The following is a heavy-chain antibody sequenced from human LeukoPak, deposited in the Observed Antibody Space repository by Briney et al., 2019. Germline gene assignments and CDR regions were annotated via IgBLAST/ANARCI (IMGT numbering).Heavy chain of an antibody. D-gene: IGHD3-10*01. CDR1: GYTFTGYY. J-gene: IGHJ5*02. Sequence: GASVKVSCKASGYTFTGYYMHWVRQAPGQGLEWMGWINPNSGGTNYAQKFQGRATMTRDTSISTAYMELSRLRSDDTAVYYCARELTMVRGVANWFDPWGQGTLVTVSS. V-gene: IGHV1-2*02. CDR2: INPNSGGT. CDR3: ARELTMVRGVANWFDP.